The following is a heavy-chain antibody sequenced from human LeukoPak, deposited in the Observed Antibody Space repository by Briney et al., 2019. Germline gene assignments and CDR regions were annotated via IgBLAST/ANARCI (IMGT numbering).Heavy chain of an antibody. D-gene: IGHD3-10*01. CDR2: IRYDGSNK. CDR1: GFTFSSYG. V-gene: IGHV3-30*02. Sequence: SGGSLRLSCAASGFTFSSYGMHWVRQAPGKGLEWVAFIRYDGSNKYYTDSVKGRFTISRDNSKNTLYLQMNSLRAEDTAVYYCAKGYGSGSYFYYYYYMDVWGKGTTVTISS. J-gene: IGHJ6*03. CDR3: AKGYGSGSYFYYYYYMDV.